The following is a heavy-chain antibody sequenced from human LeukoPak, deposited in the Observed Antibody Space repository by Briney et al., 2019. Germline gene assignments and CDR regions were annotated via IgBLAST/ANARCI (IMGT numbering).Heavy chain of an antibody. Sequence: ASVKVSCKASGYTFTGYYMHWVRQAPGQGLEWMGIINPSGGSTRYAQEFQGRVTMTRDTSTSTVYMELSSLRSDDTAVYYCAKGGVAGTFDYWGQGTQVTVSS. CDR1: GYTFTGYY. D-gene: IGHD6-19*01. V-gene: IGHV1-46*01. CDR2: INPSGGST. J-gene: IGHJ4*02. CDR3: AKGGVAGTFDY.